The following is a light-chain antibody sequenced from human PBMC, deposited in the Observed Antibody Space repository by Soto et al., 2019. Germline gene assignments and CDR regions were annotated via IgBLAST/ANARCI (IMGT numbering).Light chain of an antibody. CDR3: QNYNSYSEA. CDR1: QTISSW. J-gene: IGKJ1*01. CDR2: KES. V-gene: IGKV1-5*03. Sequence: DIQMTQSPSTLSGSLGDSVTITCRASQTISSWLAWYQQKPGKAPKILIYKESTLKSGVPSRLSGSGSGTELTLTISRLQPDDFATYYCQNYNSYSEACGQGTKVDIK.